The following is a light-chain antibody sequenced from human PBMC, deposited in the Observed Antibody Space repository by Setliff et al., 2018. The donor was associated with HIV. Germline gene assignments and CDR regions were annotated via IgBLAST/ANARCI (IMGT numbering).Light chain of an antibody. Sequence: SALTQPRSMSGSPGQSVTISCTGTSSDVDAYDYVSWYQHHPGKAPKLLIYDVSERPSGVPDRFSGSKSGNTASLTISGLQAEDEADYYCCSYAGSYTYVFGTGTKVTVL. V-gene: IGLV2-11*01. CDR1: SSDVDAYDY. CDR2: DVS. J-gene: IGLJ1*01. CDR3: CSYAGSYTYV.